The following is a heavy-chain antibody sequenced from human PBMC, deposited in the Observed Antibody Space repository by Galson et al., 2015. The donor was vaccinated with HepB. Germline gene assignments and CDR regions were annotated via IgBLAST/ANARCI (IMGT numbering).Heavy chain of an antibody. CDR1: GFTFSSYS. V-gene: IGHV3-48*01. Sequence: LRLSCAASGFTFSSYSMNWVRQAPGKGLEWVSYISSSSSTIYYADSVKGRFAISRDNAKNSLYLQMNSLRAEDTAVYYCARESCSSTSCYTGYYYYGMDVWGQGTTVTVSS. D-gene: IGHD2-2*02. CDR2: ISSSSSTI. J-gene: IGHJ6*02. CDR3: ARESCSSTSCYTGYYYYGMDV.